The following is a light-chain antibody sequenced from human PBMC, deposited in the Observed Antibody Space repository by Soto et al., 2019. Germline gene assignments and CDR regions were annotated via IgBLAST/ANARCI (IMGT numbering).Light chain of an antibody. CDR1: SSDVGSYNL. J-gene: IGLJ2*01. Sequence: QYALTQPASVSGSPGQSITISCTGTSSDVGSYNLVSWYQQHPGKAPKLMIYEVSKRPSGVSNRFSGSKSGNTASLTISGLQAEDEAEYYCCSYAGSSTVVFGGGTTLTVL. V-gene: IGLV2-23*02. CDR2: EVS. CDR3: CSYAGSSTVV.